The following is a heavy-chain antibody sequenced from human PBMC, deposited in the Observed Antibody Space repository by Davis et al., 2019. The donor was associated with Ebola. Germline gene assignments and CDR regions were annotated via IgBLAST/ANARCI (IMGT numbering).Heavy chain of an antibody. J-gene: IGHJ4*02. CDR2: ITWDGGST. Sequence: GESLKISCAASGFTFEDFAMHWVRQAPGKGLEWVSLITWDGGSTFYADSVKGRFTISRDNSKNSVYLQLNTLRAEDSALYYCAKGRGRINSGWQTVEYWGQGTRVTVSS. CDR1: GFTFEDFA. V-gene: IGHV3-43D*03. CDR3: AKGRGRINSGWQTVEY. D-gene: IGHD6-19*01.